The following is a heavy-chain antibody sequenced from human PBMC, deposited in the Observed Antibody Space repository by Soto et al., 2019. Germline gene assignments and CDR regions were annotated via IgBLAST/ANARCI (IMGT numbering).Heavy chain of an antibody. V-gene: IGHV4-59*11. J-gene: IGHJ6*02. CDR3: ARVGATTYYYYGMDV. D-gene: IGHD1-26*01. Sequence: SETLSLTCTVSGGSISSHYWSWIRQPPGKGLEWIGYIYYSGSTNYNPSLKSRVTISVDTSKNQFSLKLSSVTAADTAVYYCARVGATTYYYYGMDVWGQGTTVTVSS. CDR1: GGSISSHY. CDR2: IYYSGST.